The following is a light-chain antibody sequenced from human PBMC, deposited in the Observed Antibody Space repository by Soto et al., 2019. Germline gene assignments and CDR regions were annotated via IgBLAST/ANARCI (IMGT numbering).Light chain of an antibody. CDR2: GAS. Sequence: EIVLTQSPGTLSLSPGERATLSCRASQSVSNNYLAWYQPKPGQAPRLLIFGASNRATGIPTRISGSGSGTEFTLTISSLQSEDFAVYYCQQYNSWPLTFGGGTKVDIK. V-gene: IGKV3D-15*01. J-gene: IGKJ4*01. CDR3: QQYNSWPLT. CDR1: QSVSNN.